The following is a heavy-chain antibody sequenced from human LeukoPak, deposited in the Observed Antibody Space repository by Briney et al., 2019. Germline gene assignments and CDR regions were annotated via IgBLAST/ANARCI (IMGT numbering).Heavy chain of an antibody. J-gene: IGHJ4*02. D-gene: IGHD5-12*01. CDR2: IIPIFGTA. Sequence: ASVNVSCKASGGTFSSYAISWVRQAPGQGLEWMGGIIPIFGTANYAQKFQGRVTITADKSTSTAYMELSSLRSEDTAVYYCASYRIRSGYGATFDYWGQGTLVTVSS. CDR1: GGTFSSYA. V-gene: IGHV1-69*06. CDR3: ASYRIRSGYGATFDY.